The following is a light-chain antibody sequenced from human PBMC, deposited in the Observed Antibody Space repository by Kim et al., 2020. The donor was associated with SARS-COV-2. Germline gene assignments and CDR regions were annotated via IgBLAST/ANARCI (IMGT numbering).Light chain of an antibody. CDR1: SLRSYD. V-gene: IGLV3-19*01. CDR2: GRN. CDR3: NSRDSTGKRWV. Sequence: ALGQTVKITCQGDSLRSYDASWYQQKTGQAPILVIYGRNNRPAGIPDRFAGSSSVNTASLTSTGAQAEDEADYYCNSRDSTGKRWVFGTGTKVTVL. J-gene: IGLJ1*01.